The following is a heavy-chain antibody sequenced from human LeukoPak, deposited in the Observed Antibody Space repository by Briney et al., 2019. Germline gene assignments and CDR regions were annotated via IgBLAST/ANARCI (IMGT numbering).Heavy chain of an antibody. CDR3: ARDREGPYYFGMDV. V-gene: IGHV1-18*01. CDR1: GYTFINYG. CDR2: ISAYNGNT. Sequence: GASVKVSCKASGYTFINYGINWVRQAPGQGLEWMGWISAYNGNTNYPQKLQGRVTMTTDTSTTIVYMELRTLRSDDTAVYYCARDREGPYYFGMDVWGQGTSVTVPS. J-gene: IGHJ6*02. D-gene: IGHD1-26*01.